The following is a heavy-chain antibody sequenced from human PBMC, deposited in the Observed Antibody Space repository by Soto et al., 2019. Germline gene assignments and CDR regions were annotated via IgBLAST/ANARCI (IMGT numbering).Heavy chain of an antibody. CDR3: ARSLEYGIPFDK. Sequence: PSETLSLTCTVSGVSISNGDYYWNWIRQTPGKGLEWTGYIYNGGPTYYNPSLESRLSLSVDTSGNQFSLRLSSVTAADTAIYYCARSLEYGIPFDKWGQGTLVTVSS. V-gene: IGHV4-30-4*01. CDR2: IYNGGPT. CDR1: GVSISNGDYY. J-gene: IGHJ4*02. D-gene: IGHD2-8*01.